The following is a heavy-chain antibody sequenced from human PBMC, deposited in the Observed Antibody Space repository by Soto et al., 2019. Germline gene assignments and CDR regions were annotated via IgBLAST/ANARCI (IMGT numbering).Heavy chain of an antibody. CDR3: ARPRNSSGYYYYYYYGMDV. J-gene: IGHJ6*02. CDR2: IIPIFGTA. CDR1: GGTFSSYA. V-gene: IGHV1-69*13. D-gene: IGHD3-22*01. Sequence: SVKVSCKASGGTFSSYAISWVRQAPGQGLEWMGGIIPIFGTANYAQKFQGRVTITADESTSTAYMELSSLRTEDTAVYYCARPRNSSGYYYYYYYGMDVWGQGATVTVSS.